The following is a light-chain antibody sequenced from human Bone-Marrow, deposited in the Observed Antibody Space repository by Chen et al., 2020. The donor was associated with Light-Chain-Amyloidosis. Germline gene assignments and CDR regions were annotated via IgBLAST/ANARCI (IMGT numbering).Light chain of an antibody. Sequence: SYVLTQPSSVSVAPGQTATIACGGNNIGSTSVYWYQQTPGQAPLLVVYDDSDRPSGIPARLSGSDSGTTATLTISRVEAGEEADYYCQGWDRSSDRPVFGGGTKLTVL. CDR2: DDS. CDR1: NIGSTS. CDR3: QGWDRSSDRPV. V-gene: IGLV3-21*02. J-gene: IGLJ3*02.